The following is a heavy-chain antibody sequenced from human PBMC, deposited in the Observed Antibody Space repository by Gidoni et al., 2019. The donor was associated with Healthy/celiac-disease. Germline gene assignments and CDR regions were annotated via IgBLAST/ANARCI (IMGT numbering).Heavy chain of an antibody. J-gene: IGHJ6*03. CDR2: TYPGDSDT. D-gene: IGHD5-12*01. V-gene: IGHV5-51*03. CDR1: GYSFTSSW. Sequence: EVQLVQSGAEVKKPGESLKIPCKGSGYSFTSSWIGWVRQMPGKGLEWMGITYPGDSDTRYSPSFQGQVTISADKSISTAYLQWSSLKASDTAMYYCARRISGYSGYDSYYYMDVWGKGTTVTVSS. CDR3: ARRISGYSGYDSYYYMDV.